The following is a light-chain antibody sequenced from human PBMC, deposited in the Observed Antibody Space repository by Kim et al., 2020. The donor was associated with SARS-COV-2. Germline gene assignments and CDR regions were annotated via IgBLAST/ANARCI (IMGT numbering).Light chain of an antibody. Sequence: AAVGDRVTITCRASQGIKNDLGWYQQRPGNAPKRLIYAASTLQSGVPSRFSGSGSGTVFTLTISTLQPEDFATYFCLQHNSYPWTFGQGTKVDIK. CDR2: AAS. J-gene: IGKJ1*01. V-gene: IGKV1-17*01. CDR1: QGIKND. CDR3: LQHNSYPWT.